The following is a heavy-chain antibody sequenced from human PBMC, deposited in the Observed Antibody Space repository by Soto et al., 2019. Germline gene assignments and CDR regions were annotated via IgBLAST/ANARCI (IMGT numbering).Heavy chain of an antibody. CDR3: ARERAIGAFDI. D-gene: IGHD2-21*01. Sequence: QVQLVQSGAEVKKPGASVKVSCKTSGYTFTSYDINWVRKATGQGVEWMGWMNPNSGNTAYAQKFQGRVTMTRNASISTAFMQLSSLRSEVTAVYYCARERAIGAFDICVQRRMGTVSS. CDR2: MNPNSGNT. J-gene: IGHJ3*02. V-gene: IGHV1-8*01. CDR1: GYTFTSYD.